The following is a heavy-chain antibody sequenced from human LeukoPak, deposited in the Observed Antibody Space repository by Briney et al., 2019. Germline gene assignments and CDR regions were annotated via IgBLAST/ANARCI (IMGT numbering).Heavy chain of an antibody. Sequence: PSETLSLTCAVYGGSFSGYYWSWIRQPPGKGLEWIGEINHSGSTNYNPSLKSRVIISVDTSKNQFSLKLSSVTAADTAVYYCARGRNGSYLFTNFDYWGQGTLVTVSS. CDR1: GGSFSGYY. J-gene: IGHJ4*02. D-gene: IGHD1-26*01. CDR2: INHSGST. CDR3: ARGRNGSYLFTNFDY. V-gene: IGHV4-34*01.